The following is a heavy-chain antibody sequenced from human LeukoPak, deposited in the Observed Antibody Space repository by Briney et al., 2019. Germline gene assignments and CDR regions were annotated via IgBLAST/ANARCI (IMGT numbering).Heavy chain of an antibody. D-gene: IGHD5-18*01. CDR2: INHSGST. CDR1: GGSFSGYY. V-gene: IGHV4-34*01. Sequence: PSETLSLTCAVYGGSFSGYYWSWIRQPPGKGLEWIGEINHSGSTNYNPSLKSRVTISVDTSKNQFSLKLSSVTAADTAVYYCARDPTNTAMVQVDYSGQGTLVTVSS. CDR3: ARDPTNTAMVQVDY. J-gene: IGHJ4*02.